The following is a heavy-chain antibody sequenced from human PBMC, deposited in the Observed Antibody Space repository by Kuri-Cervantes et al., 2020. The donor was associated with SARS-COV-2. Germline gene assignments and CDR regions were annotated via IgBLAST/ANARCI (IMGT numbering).Heavy chain of an antibody. CDR1: GFTFDDYA. CDR2: ISWDGGST. J-gene: IGHJ4*02. CDR3: ARDPFSDFDY. D-gene: IGHD1-26*01. V-gene: IGHV3-43D*03. Sequence: GESLKISCAASGFTFDDYAMHWVRQAPGKGLEWVSLISWDGGSTYYADSVKGRFTISRDNSKNTLYLQMNSLRAEDTAVYYCARDPFSDFDYWGQGTLVTVSS.